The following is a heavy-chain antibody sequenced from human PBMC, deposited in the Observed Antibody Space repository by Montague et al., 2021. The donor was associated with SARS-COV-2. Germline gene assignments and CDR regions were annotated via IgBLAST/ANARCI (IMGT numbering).Heavy chain of an antibody. CDR3: AKVAGSHDTFDT. J-gene: IGHJ3*02. D-gene: IGHD6-19*01. CDR2: IYYSGST. Sequence: SETLSLTCTVSGGSISSSSYYWGWIRQPPGKGLEWIGSIYYSGSTYYNPSLKSRVTISVDTSKNQFSLKLSSVTAADAAVYYCAKVAGSHDTFDTWGRGTMVTVSS. V-gene: IGHV4-39*01. CDR1: GGSISSSSYY.